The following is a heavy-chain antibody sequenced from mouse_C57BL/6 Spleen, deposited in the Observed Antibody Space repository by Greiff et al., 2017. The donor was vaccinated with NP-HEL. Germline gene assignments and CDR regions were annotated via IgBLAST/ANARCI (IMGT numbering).Heavy chain of an antibody. Sequence: VQLQQSGAELVRPGASVTLSCKASGYTFTDYEMHWVKQTPVHGLEWIGAIDPETGGTASNQKFKGTAILTADKSSSTAYMELRSLTSEDSAVYYCTSYYYGSSYFDYWGQGTTLTVSS. J-gene: IGHJ2*01. CDR1: GYTFTDYE. CDR2: IDPETGGT. CDR3: TSYYYGSSYFDY. D-gene: IGHD1-1*01. V-gene: IGHV1-15*01.